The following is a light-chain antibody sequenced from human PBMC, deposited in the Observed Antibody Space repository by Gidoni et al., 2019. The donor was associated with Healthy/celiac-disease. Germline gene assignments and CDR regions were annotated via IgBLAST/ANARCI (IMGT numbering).Light chain of an antibody. J-gene: IGKJ1*01. V-gene: IGKV3-20*01. CDR1: QSVSSSY. Sequence: EIVLPQSPGTLSSSPGARATLSCRASQSVSSSYLAWYQQKPGQAPRLLIDGASSRATGIPDRFSGSGSGTDFTLTISRLEPEDFAVYYCQQYGSSPRTFGQGTKVEIK. CDR2: GAS. CDR3: QQYGSSPRT.